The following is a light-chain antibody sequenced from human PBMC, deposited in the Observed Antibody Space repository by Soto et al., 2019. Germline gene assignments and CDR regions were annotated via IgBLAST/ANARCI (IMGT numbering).Light chain of an antibody. J-gene: IGKJ4*01. V-gene: IGKV1-39*01. CDR1: QSISTY. CDR3: QQTYNTPLT. Sequence: DIQMTQSPSSLSASVGDRVTITCRASQSISTYLNWYQQKPGKAPNLLIYAASSLQSGVPSRFSGRGSGTDCTLTISSLRPEDVATYYCQQTYNTPLTFGGGTKVEIK. CDR2: AAS.